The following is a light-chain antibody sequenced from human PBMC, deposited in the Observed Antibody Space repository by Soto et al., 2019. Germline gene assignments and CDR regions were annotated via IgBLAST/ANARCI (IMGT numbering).Light chain of an antibody. V-gene: IGKV3-15*01. CDR1: QSISAN. CDR3: QHDNNWPLA. CDR2: DAS. Sequence: EIVMTQSPATLSVSPGDRATLSCRASQSISANLAWYQQKPGQAPRLLVYDASTRATDFPDRFSGSGSGTEFTLTITSLQSDDSATYYCQHDNNWPLAFGGGTKVEIK. J-gene: IGKJ4*01.